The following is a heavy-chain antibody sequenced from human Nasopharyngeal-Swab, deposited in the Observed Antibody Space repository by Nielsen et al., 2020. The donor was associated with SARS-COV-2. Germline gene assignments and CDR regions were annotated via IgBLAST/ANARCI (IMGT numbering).Heavy chain of an antibody. D-gene: IGHD3-22*01. CDR1: GFTFDDHG. Sequence: GESLKISCAASGFTFDDHGMSWVRQAPGKGLEWVSGINWNGGSTGYADSVKGRFTISRDNAKNSLYLQMNTLRVADTAVYYCARGFRRGSYYDNIGADSWGQGTLVTVSS. V-gene: IGHV3-20*04. CDR3: ARGFRRGSYYDNIGADS. CDR2: INWNGGST. J-gene: IGHJ4*02.